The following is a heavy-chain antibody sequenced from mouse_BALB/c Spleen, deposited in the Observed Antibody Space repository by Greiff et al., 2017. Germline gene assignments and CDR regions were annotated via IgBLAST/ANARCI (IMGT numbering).Heavy chain of an antibody. Sequence: EVKLMESGGGLVKPGGSLRLSCATSGFTFSDFYMEWVRQPPGKRLEWIAASRNKANDYTTEYSASGKGRFIVSRDTSQSILYLQMNALRAEDTAIYYCARDGNGYYAMDYWGQGTSVTVSS. V-gene: IGHV7-1*02. CDR1: GFTFSDFY. CDR2: SRNKANDYTT. CDR3: ARDGNGYYAMDY. J-gene: IGHJ4*01.